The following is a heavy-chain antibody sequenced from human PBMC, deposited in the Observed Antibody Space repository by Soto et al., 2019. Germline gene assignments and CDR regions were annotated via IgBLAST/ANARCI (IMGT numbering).Heavy chain of an antibody. V-gene: IGHV3-48*02. CDR3: ARDHIDILTGYYIDY. Sequence: EVQLVESGGGLVQPGGSLRLSCAASGFTFSSYSMNWVRQAPGKGLEWVSYISSSSSTIYYEDSVKGRFTISRDNAKNSLYLQMNSLRDEDTAVYYCARDHIDILTGYYIDYWGQGTLVTVS. CDR2: ISSSSSTI. J-gene: IGHJ4*02. CDR1: GFTFSSYS. D-gene: IGHD3-9*01.